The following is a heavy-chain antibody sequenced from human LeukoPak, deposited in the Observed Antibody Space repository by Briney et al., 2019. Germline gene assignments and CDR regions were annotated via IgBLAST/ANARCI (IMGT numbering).Heavy chain of an antibody. D-gene: IGHD3-10*01. CDR1: GYTFTSYY. CDR3: ARERTEIRGVIYYYGMDV. Sequence: ASVKVSCKASGYTFTSYYMHWVRQAPGQGLEWMGIINPSGGSTSYAQKFQGRVTMTRDTSTSTVYMELSSLRSEDTAVYYCARERTEIRGVIYYYGMDVWGQGTTVTVSS. V-gene: IGHV1-46*01. CDR2: INPSGGST. J-gene: IGHJ6*02.